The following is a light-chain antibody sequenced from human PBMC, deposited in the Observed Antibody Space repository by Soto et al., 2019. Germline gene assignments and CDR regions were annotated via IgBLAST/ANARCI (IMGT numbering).Light chain of an antibody. V-gene: IGLV2-23*01. J-gene: IGLJ1*01. CDR2: EGS. CDR3: CSYAGSTTFYV. CDR1: SSDVGSYNL. Sequence: QSALTQPASASGSPGQSITISCTGTSSDVGSYNLVSWYQQHPGKAPKLMIFEGSKRPSGVSNRFSASKSGTTASLTISGLQAEDEADYYCCSYAGSTTFYVFGAGTKVTVL.